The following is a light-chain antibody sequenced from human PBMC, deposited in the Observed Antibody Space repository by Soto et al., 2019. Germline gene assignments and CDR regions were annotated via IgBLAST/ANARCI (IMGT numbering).Light chain of an antibody. CDR3: AAWDDSLNGVV. J-gene: IGLJ2*01. Sequence: QSVLTQPPSASGTPGQRVTISCSGSSYNIGSNSVNWYQQLPGTAPKLLMYSSNQRPSGVPDRFSGSKSGTSASLAISGLQSEDEADDYCAAWDDSLNGVVFGGGTKLTVL. CDR2: SSN. V-gene: IGLV1-44*01. CDR1: SYNIGSNS.